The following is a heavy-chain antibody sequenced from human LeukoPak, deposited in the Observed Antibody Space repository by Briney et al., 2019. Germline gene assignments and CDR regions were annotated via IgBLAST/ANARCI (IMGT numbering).Heavy chain of an antibody. J-gene: IGHJ3*02. Sequence: GGSLRLSCAASGFTFSSYSMNWVRQAPGKGLEWVSYISSSSSTIYYADSVKGRFTISRDNAKNSLYLQMNSLRGEDTAVYYCARGRSRLERAFDIWRQETMVSVSS. CDR2: ISSSSSTI. CDR3: ARGRSRLERAFDI. V-gene: IGHV3-48*01. D-gene: IGHD1-1*01. CDR1: GFTFSSYS.